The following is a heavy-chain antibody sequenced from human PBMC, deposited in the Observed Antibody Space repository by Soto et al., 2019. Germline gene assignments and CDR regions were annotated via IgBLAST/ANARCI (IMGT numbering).Heavy chain of an antibody. Sequence: QVQLQDSGPGLVKPSQTLSLTCTFSGGSISSGGYYWSWIRQHPGKGLEWIGYIYYSGSTYYNPSLKSRVTISVDTSKNQFSLKLSSVTAADTAVYYCARDLYYGSGSYYNGEQHWRWFDPWGQGTLVTVSS. D-gene: IGHD3-10*01. J-gene: IGHJ5*02. CDR3: ARDLYYGSGSYYNGEQHWRWFDP. CDR1: GGSISSGGYY. V-gene: IGHV4-31*03. CDR2: IYYSGST.